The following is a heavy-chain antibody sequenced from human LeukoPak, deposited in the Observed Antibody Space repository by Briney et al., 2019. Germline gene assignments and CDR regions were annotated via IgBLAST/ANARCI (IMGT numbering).Heavy chain of an antibody. J-gene: IGHJ4*02. CDR3: ARVRGYYHRGYFDY. CDR2: IYHSGNT. D-gene: IGHD1-26*01. V-gene: IGHV4-38-2*02. CDR1: GFSISSGYY. Sequence: PSETLSLTCTVSGFSISSGYYWAWIRQPPGKGLEWIGSIYHSGNTYYNPSLKSRVTISVDTSKNQFSLKLSSVPAAATAVYYCARVRGYYHRGYFDYWGQGTLVTVSS.